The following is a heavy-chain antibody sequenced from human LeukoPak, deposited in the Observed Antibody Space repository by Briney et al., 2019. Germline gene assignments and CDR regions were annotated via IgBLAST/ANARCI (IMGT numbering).Heavy chain of an antibody. CDR2: INAGNGNT. D-gene: IGHD3-16*01. V-gene: IGHV1-3*01. J-gene: IGHJ4*02. CDR1: GYTFTSYA. Sequence: ASAKVSCKASGYTFTSYAMHWVRQAPGQRLEWMGWINAGNGNTKYSQKFQGRVTITRDTSASTAYMELSSLRSEDTAVYYCARGDNWGVEDYWGQGTLVTVSS. CDR3: ARGDNWGVEDY.